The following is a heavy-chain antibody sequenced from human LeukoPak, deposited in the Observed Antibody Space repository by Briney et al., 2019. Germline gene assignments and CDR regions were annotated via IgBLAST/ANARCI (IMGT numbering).Heavy chain of an antibody. CDR2: IFPSGSA. Sequence: SETLSLTCTVSGGPINSYYWSWIRQSPVKGLEWIGYIFPSGSAFYNPFLESRVTISLDTSENQFSLTLSSVTAADSAVYYCARRNHYFYYMDVWGKGTTVTVSS. CDR3: ARRNHYFYYMDV. V-gene: IGHV4-4*09. CDR1: GGPINSYY. J-gene: IGHJ6*03.